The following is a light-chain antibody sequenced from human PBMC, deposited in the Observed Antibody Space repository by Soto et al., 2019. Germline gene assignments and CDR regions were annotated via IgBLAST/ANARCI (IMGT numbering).Light chain of an antibody. J-gene: IGKJ1*01. CDR1: QGFTTY. V-gene: IGKV1-39*01. CDR2: AAS. CDR3: QQSYSTTWT. Sequence: DIQMTQSPSSLSASVGDRVSITCRASQGFTTYLNWYQQKPGNAPKLLIYAASTLQSGVPSRFSGSGSETDFTLTISSLQPEDFATSSCQQSYSTTWTFGQGTKVEIK.